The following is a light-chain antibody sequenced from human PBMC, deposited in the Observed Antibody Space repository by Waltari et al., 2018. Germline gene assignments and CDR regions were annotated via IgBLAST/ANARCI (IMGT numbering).Light chain of an antibody. V-gene: IGLV2-11*01. CDR2: DVN. J-gene: IGLJ3*02. Sequence: QSALAPPRSLSGSPGQSVAISCPGTSSDVGGFNFVSWYQKLPDKAPKLIIYDVNKRPSGVPDRFSGSKSGNTASLTISGLQAEDEAHYYCWSYVGGNTYWVFGGGTKLTVL. CDR3: WSYVGGNTYWV. CDR1: SSDVGGFNF.